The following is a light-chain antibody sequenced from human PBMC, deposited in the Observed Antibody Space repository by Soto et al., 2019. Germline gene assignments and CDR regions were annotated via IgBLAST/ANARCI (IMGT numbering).Light chain of an antibody. J-gene: IGKJ4*01. Sequence: EVVLTQSPGTLSLSPGERATLSCRASQSISSNYLAWYQQKPGRAPRLLIFGAFNRAPGVPDRFSGSASGTDFALTISGLEPEDFAVYYCQQYDTSPLTFCGGTKV. CDR2: GAF. CDR3: QQYDTSPLT. CDR1: QSISSNY. V-gene: IGKV3-20*01.